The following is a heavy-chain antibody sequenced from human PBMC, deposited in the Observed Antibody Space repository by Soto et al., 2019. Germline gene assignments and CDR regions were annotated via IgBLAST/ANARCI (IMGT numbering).Heavy chain of an antibody. CDR3: AKGTYYYGSGSYYNPPYYFDY. CDR1: GFTFSSYA. CDR2: ISGSGGST. J-gene: IGHJ4*02. V-gene: IGHV3-23*01. D-gene: IGHD3-10*01. Sequence: GGSLRLSCAASGFTFSSYAMSWVRQAPGKGLEWVSAISGSGGSTYYADSVKGRFTISRDNSKNTLYLQMNSLRAEDTAVYYCAKGTYYYGSGSYYNPPYYFDYWGQGTLVTVSS.